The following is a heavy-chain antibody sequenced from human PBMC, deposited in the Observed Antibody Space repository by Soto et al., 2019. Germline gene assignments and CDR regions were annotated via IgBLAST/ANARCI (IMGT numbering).Heavy chain of an antibody. J-gene: IGHJ4*02. CDR1: GFIVSNNY. CDR3: ARALIAAADTSDYYFDF. CDR2: IYSGGST. V-gene: IGHV3-53*01. Sequence: GGSLRLACAASGFIVSNNYMSWVRQAPGKGLEWVSVIYSGGSTYYADSVRGRFTISRDNSKNTLYLEMDSLRVEDTAVYYCARALIAAADTSDYYFDFWGQGTLVTVSS. D-gene: IGHD6-13*01.